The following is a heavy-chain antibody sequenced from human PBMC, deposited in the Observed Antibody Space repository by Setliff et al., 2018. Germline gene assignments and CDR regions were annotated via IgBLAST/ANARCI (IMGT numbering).Heavy chain of an antibody. CDR1: GFTFSNAW. CDR2: IKRKTDGETT. J-gene: IGHJ6*03. V-gene: IGHV3-15*01. CDR3: MSTPSGTYSTYYYYYNMDV. D-gene: IGHD3-10*01. Sequence: GGSLRLSCAASGFTFSNAWMSWVRQAPGKGLEWVGQIKRKTDGETTDYAAPVKGRFIISRDDSKRTLYLQMNSLKNEDTALYYCMSTPSGTYSTYYYYYNMDVWGKGTTVTVSS.